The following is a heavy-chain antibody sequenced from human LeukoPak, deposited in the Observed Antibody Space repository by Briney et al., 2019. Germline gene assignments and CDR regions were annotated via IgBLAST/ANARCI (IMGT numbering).Heavy chain of an antibody. CDR2: ISRSGTTI. Sequence: GGSPRLSCAASEFTLSDYYMSWIRQAPGKGLEWVSYISRSGTTIHYADSVKGRFTISRDNAKNSLYLQMDSLRAEDTALYYCARAPITSPFYFDYWGQGTLVTVSS. D-gene: IGHD2-2*01. V-gene: IGHV3-11*01. CDR1: EFTLSDYY. J-gene: IGHJ4*02. CDR3: ARAPITSPFYFDY.